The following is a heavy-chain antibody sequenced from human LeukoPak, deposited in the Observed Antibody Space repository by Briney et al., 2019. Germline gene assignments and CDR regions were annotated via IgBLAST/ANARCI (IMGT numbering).Heavy chain of an antibody. Sequence: SQTLSLTCAISGDSVSSNSAAWNWIRQSPSRGLEWLGRTYYRSKWYNDYAVSVKSRIIINSDTSKNQFPLQLNSVTPEDTAMYYCARSAYIAVAGWFDPWGQGTLVTVSS. V-gene: IGHV6-1*01. CDR2: TYYRSKWYN. D-gene: IGHD6-19*01. CDR1: GDSVSSNSAA. J-gene: IGHJ5*02. CDR3: ARSAYIAVAGWFDP.